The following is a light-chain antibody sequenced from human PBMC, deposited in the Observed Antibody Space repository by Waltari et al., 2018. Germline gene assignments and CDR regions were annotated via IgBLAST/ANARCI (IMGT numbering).Light chain of an antibody. J-gene: IGKJ2*03. CDR3: QKYNDWPYS. CDR1: QSVGST. Sequence: ETVMMQSPATLSLSPGERATLSCRASQSVGSTLAWYQQKPGQAPRLLIYYASSRATGIPDRFSGSGSVTEFTLIISSLDPEDVGVYYCQKYNDWPYSFGQGTKVEIK. CDR2: YAS. V-gene: IGKV3D-15*01.